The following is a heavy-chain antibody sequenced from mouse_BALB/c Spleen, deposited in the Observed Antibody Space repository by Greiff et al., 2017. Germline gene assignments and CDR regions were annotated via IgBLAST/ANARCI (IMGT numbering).Heavy chain of an antibody. D-gene: IGHD2-4*01. CDR3: ARQRLIENAMDY. CDR2: IWSDGST. CDR1: GFSLTSYG. Sequence: VQLHQSGPDLVAPSQSLSITCTVSGFSLTSYGVHWVRQPPGKGLEWLVVIWSDGSTTYNSALKSRLSISKDNSKSQVFLKMNSLQTDDTAMYYCARQRLIENAMDYWGQGTSVTVSA. V-gene: IGHV2-6-2*01. J-gene: IGHJ4*01.